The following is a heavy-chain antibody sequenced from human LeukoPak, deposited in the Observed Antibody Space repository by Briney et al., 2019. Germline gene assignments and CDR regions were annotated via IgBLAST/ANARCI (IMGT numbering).Heavy chain of an antibody. V-gene: IGHV3-30*01. CDR3: ARSRASTNMDV. D-gene: IGHD1-1*01. J-gene: IGHJ6*03. CDR1: GFAFSTYA. CDR2: ISYDGSTK. Sequence: GRTLRPSCAASGFAFSTYAMHWVRQAPGKGLEWVAAISYDGSTKYYADSVKGRFTISRDNSKNTLYLQMNSLRAEDTAVYYCARSRASTNMDVWGKGTTVTVSS.